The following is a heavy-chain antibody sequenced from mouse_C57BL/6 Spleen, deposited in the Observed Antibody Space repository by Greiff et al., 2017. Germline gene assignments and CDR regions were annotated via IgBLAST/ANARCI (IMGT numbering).Heavy chain of an antibody. CDR1: GFSLTSYG. CDR2: IRGGGSS. J-gene: IGHJ2*01. V-gene: IGHV2-5*01. CDR3: AKKGDGGNYFDY. Sequence: QVQLQQSGPGLVQPSPSLSLTCTASGFSLTSYGVHWVRQSPGQGLEWLGVIRGGGSSDYTAAFMSRLSITKDNAEVQGVFRRNSLQADDTAIYYCAKKGDGGNYFDYWGQGTTLTVSS.